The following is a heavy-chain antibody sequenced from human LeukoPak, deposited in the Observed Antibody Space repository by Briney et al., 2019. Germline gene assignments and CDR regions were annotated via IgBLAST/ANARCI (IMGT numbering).Heavy chain of an antibody. J-gene: IGHJ3*02. Sequence: SVKVSCKASGGTFSSYAISWVRQAPGQGLEWMGRIIPIFGTANYAQKFQGRVTITTDESTSTAYMKLSSLRSEDTAVYYCASEPEPNDAFDIWGQGTMVTVSS. CDR1: GGTFSSYA. V-gene: IGHV1-69*05. CDR2: IIPIFGTA. D-gene: IGHD1-14*01. CDR3: ASEPEPNDAFDI.